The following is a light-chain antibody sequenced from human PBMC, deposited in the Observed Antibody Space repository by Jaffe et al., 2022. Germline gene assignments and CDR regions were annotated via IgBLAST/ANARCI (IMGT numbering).Light chain of an antibody. J-gene: IGLJ3*02. CDR1: SGSVSTRYY. CDR2: NTN. V-gene: IGLV8-61*01. CDR3: VVHMGNGIWV. Sequence: QTVVTQEPSFSVSPGGTVTLTCGLSSGSVSTRYYPTWYQQTPGQAPRTLIYNTNTRSSGVPDRFSGSILENKAALTITGAQADDESDYYCVVHMGNGIWVFGGGTKLTVL.